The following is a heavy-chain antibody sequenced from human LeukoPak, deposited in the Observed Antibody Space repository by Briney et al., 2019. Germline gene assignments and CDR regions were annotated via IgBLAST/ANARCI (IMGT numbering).Heavy chain of an antibody. CDR2: IKQDGSEK. CDR3: AREILVGATTPDY. CDR1: GFTFSSYW. Sequence: GGSLRLPCAASGFTFSSYWMSWARQAPGKGLEWVANIKQDGSEKYYVDSLKGRFTISRDNAKNSLYLQMNSLRAEDTAVYYCAREILVGATTPDYWGQGTLVTVSS. V-gene: IGHV3-7*01. D-gene: IGHD1-26*01. J-gene: IGHJ4*02.